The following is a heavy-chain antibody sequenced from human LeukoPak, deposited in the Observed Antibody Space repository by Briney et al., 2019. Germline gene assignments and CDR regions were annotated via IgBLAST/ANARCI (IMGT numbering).Heavy chain of an antibody. CDR2: INPNSGGT. D-gene: IGHD4-17*01. J-gene: IGHJ4*02. CDR3: ARDLSVTTVTKPMTDD. CDR1: GYTFTGYY. V-gene: IGHV1-2*02. Sequence: ASVKVSCKSSGYTFTGYYMHWVRQAPGQGLEWMGWINPNSGGTNYAQKFQGRVTMTRDTSISTAYMELSRLRSDDTAVYYCARDLSVTTVTKPMTDDWGQRTPVT.